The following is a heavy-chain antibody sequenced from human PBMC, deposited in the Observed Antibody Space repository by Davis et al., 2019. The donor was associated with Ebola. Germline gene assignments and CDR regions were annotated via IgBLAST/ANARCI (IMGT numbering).Heavy chain of an antibody. J-gene: IGHJ6*04. CDR1: GYTFTNYF. D-gene: IGHD3-16*01. V-gene: IGHV1-46*01. CDR3: ARPDYEIHDGMDV. CDR2: INPSGGST. Sequence: AASVKVSCKASGYTFTNYFMHWVRQAPGQGLEWMGIINPSGGSTTYAQKFQGRVTMTSDTSTSTVYMELSSLRSEDTAVYYCARPDYEIHDGMDVWGTGTTVTVSS.